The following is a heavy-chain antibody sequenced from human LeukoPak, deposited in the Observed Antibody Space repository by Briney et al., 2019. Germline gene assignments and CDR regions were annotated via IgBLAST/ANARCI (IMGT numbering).Heavy chain of an antibody. J-gene: IGHJ3*02. CDR2: ILYDGSNK. CDR1: GFTFSSYA. CDR3: ARGVYEGAFDI. V-gene: IGHV3-30*04. D-gene: IGHD5/OR15-5a*01. Sequence: GRSLRLSCSASGFTFSSYAMHWVRQAPGKGLVGVAVILYDGSNKYYADSVKGRFTISRDNSKNTLYLQMNSLRAEDTAVYYCARGVYEGAFDIWGQGTMVTVSS.